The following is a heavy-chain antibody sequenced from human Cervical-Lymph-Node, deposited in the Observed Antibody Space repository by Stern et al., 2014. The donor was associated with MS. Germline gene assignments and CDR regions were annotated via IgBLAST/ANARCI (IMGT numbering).Heavy chain of an antibody. J-gene: IGHJ5*01. CDR2: ISRSGDNT. Sequence: VQLVESGGGLVQPGGSLRLSCSASGFTFSSSAMHWIRQAPGKGLEYVSEISRSGDNTYYTDSVKGRFTISRDNSKNTLYLQMSSLRTDDTAVYYCVKDLLHNSNGFVYWGQGTLVTVSS. CDR1: GFTFSSSA. CDR3: VKDLLHNSNGFVY. V-gene: IGHV3-64D*06. D-gene: IGHD4-11*01.